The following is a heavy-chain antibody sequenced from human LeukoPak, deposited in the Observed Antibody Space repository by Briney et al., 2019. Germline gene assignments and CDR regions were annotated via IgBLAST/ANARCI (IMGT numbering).Heavy chain of an antibody. CDR2: IGGSGGAT. CDR1: GFTFSNYA. Sequence: PGGSLRLSCAASGFTFSNYAMSWVRQAPGQGLEWVSSIGGSGGATYYADSVKGRFTISRDNSKNTLNLHMNSLRAEDTAVYYCAKYATGGDYWGQGTLVTVSS. CDR3: AKYATGGDY. J-gene: IGHJ4*02. V-gene: IGHV3-23*01. D-gene: IGHD2-8*01.